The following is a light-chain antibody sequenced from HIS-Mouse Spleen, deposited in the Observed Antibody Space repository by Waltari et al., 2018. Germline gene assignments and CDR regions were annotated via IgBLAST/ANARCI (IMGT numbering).Light chain of an antibody. J-gene: IGKJ2*01. CDR1: QSISSW. V-gene: IGKV1-5*03. CDR2: KAS. CDR3: QQYNSYSYT. Sequence: DIQMTQSPSTLSASGGTRVHITCRASQSISSWLAWYQQKPGKAPKLLIYKASSLESGVPSRFSGSGSGTEFTLTISSLQPDDFATYYCQQYNSYSYTFGQGTKLEIK.